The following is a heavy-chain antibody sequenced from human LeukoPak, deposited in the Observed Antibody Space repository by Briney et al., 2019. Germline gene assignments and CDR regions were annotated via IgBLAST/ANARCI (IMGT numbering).Heavy chain of an antibody. CDR3: ARDPAAAADTFDY. CDR1: GGTFSSYA. J-gene: IGHJ4*02. Sequence: SVKVSCKASGGTFSSYAISWVRQAPGQGLEWMGRIIPILGIANYAQKFQGRVTITADKSTSTAYMELSSLRSEDTAVYYCARDPAAAADTFDYWGQGTLVTVSS. CDR2: IIPILGIA. D-gene: IGHD6-13*01. V-gene: IGHV1-69*04.